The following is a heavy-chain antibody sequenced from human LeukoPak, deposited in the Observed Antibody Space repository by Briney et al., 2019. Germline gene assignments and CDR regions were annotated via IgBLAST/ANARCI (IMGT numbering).Heavy chain of an antibody. V-gene: IGHV4-34*01. Sequence: SETLSLTCAVYGGSFSGYYWSWIRQPPGKGLEWIGEINRSGSTNYNPSLKSRVTISVDTSKNQFSLKLSSVTAADTAVYYCARARIVVVVAATRTPTRNYYYYMDVWGKGTTVTVSS. CDR1: GGSFSGYY. D-gene: IGHD2-15*01. J-gene: IGHJ6*03. CDR3: ARARIVVVVAATRTPTRNYYYYMDV. CDR2: INRSGST.